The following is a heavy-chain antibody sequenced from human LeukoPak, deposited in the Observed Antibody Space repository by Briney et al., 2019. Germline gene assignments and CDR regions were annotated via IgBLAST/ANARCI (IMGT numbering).Heavy chain of an antibody. V-gene: IGHV5-51*01. D-gene: IGHD3-10*01. CDR2: IYPGDSDG. J-gene: IGHJ4*02. CDR3: ARPYNSTSIAGAWSY. CDR1: GYSFSRYW. Sequence: GESLKISCQGSGYSFSRYWIGWVRQMPGKGLEWMGIIYPGDSDGRYSPSFQGQVTISVDKSISTAYLQWSSLKASDTAIYYCARPYNSTSIAGAWSYWGQGTLVTVSS.